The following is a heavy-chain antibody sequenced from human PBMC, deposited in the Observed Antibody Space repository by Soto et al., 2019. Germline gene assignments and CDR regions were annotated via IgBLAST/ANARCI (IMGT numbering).Heavy chain of an antibody. CDR1: GGSISSSSYY. Sequence: PSETLSLTCTVSGGSISSSSYYWGWIRQPPGKGLEWIGSIYSGSTYYNPSLKSRVTISVDTSKNQFSLKLSSVTAADTAVYYCAKGGSGSYSNAFDIWGQGTMVTVSS. J-gene: IGHJ3*02. V-gene: IGHV4-39*01. D-gene: IGHD3-10*01. CDR3: AKGGSGSYSNAFDI. CDR2: IYSGST.